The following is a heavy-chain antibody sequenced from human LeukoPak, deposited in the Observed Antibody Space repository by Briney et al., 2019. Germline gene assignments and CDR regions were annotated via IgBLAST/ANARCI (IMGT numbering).Heavy chain of an antibody. CDR2: ISSSSSYI. CDR3: ARDLSTYYYDSSGYYETKAGDY. CDR1: ESTFSSYS. J-gene: IGHJ4*02. Sequence: GGSLRLSCAASESTFSSYSMNWVRQAPGKGLEWVSSISSSSSYIYYADSVKGRFTISRDNAKNSLYLQMNSLRAEDTAVYYCARDLSTYYYDSSGYYETKAGDYWGQGTLVTVSS. V-gene: IGHV3-21*01. D-gene: IGHD3-22*01.